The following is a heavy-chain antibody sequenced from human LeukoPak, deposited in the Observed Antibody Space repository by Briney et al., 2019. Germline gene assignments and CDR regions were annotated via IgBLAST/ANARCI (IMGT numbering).Heavy chain of an antibody. CDR1: GFTFSSYW. J-gene: IGHJ1*01. D-gene: IGHD5-18*01. CDR2: NTDGSDT. Sequence: GGSLRLSCAASGFTFSSYWMHWVRQAPGKGLVWVSRNTDGSDTTYADSVKGRFTVSRDNAKNTLYLQMNSLRAEDTAVYYCARGGSSRYSFGFGWGQGTLVTVSS. CDR3: ARGGSSRYSFGFG. V-gene: IGHV3-74*01.